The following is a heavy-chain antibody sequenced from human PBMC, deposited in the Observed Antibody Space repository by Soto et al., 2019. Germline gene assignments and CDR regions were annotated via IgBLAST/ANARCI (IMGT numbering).Heavy chain of an antibody. J-gene: IGHJ3*02. CDR3: VKDKTIVVVKEPSAFDI. CDR1: GFTFSSYS. V-gene: IGHV3-23*01. D-gene: IGHD3-22*01. CDR2: ISGSGGST. Sequence: GGSLSLSCAASGFTFSSYSMSWVRQAPGKGLEWVSAISGSGGSTYYADSVKGRFTISRDNSKNTLYLQMSSLRAEDTAVYYCVKDKTIVVVKEPSAFDIWGQGTMVTVSS.